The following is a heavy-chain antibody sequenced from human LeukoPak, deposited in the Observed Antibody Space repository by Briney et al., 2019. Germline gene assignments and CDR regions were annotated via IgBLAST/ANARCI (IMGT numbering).Heavy chain of an antibody. D-gene: IGHD5-24*01. V-gene: IGHV3-74*01. J-gene: IGHJ4*02. CDR2: INSDGSST. CDR1: GFPFSEYS. Sequence: PGGSLRLSCAASGFPFSEYSMNWVRQAPGKGLVWVSRINSDGSSTSYADSVKGRFTISRDNAKNTLYLQMNSLRAEDTAVYYCARDYWDGYNFDYWGQGTLVTVSS. CDR3: ARDYWDGYNFDY.